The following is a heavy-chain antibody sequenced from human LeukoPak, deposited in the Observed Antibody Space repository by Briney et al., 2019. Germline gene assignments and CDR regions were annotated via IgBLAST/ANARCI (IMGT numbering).Heavy chain of an antibody. D-gene: IGHD2-2*01. Sequence: GESLKISCKGSGYSFTTYWIGWVRQMPGKGLEWMGIIYPGDSDTRYSPSFQGQVTISADKSISTAYLQWSSLKASDTAMYYCARYLRGSSTRSPFDCWGQGTLVTVSS. CDR1: GYSFTTYW. V-gene: IGHV5-51*01. CDR2: IYPGDSDT. J-gene: IGHJ4*02. CDR3: ARYLRGSSTRSPFDC.